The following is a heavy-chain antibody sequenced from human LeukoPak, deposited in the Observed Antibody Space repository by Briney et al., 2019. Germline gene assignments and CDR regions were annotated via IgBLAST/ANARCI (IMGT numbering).Heavy chain of an antibody. D-gene: IGHD3-10*01. CDR2: ISSSGSTI. Sequence: GGSLRLSCAASGFTFSDYYMSWIRQAPGKGLEWVSYISSSGSTIYYADSVKGRFTISRDNAKNSLYLQMNSPRAEDTAVYYCARTRLLWFGESKTYFDYWGQGTLVTVSS. V-gene: IGHV3-11*04. CDR1: GFTFSDYY. CDR3: ARTRLLWFGESKTYFDY. J-gene: IGHJ4*02.